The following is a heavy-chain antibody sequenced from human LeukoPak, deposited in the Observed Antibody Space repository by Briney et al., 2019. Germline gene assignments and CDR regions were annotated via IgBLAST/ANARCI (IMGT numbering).Heavy chain of an antibody. CDR1: GFTFSNYA. CDR2: ISGSGDRT. CDR3: AKVTSCCFFTHFDY. Sequence: GGSLRLSCAASGFTFSNYAMTWVRQAPGKGLEWVSAISGSGDRTYYADSVKGRFTISRDNSKDTLYLQMNSLRAEDTAVYYCAKVTSCCFFTHFDYWGQGTLVTVSS. V-gene: IGHV3-23*01. D-gene: IGHD2-2*01. J-gene: IGHJ4*02.